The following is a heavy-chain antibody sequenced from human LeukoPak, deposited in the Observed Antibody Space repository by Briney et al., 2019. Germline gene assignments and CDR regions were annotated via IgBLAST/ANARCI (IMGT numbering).Heavy chain of an antibody. CDR1: GGTFSSYA. Sequence: SVKVSCKASGGTFSSYAISWVRQAPGQGLEWMGGIIPIFGTANYAQKFQGRVTITADESTSTAYMELSSLRSEDTAVYYCARSAGATTSDWYYYYGMDVWGQGTTVTVSS. J-gene: IGHJ6*02. CDR3: ARSAGATTSDWYYYYGMDV. CDR2: IIPIFGTA. D-gene: IGHD1-26*01. V-gene: IGHV1-69*13.